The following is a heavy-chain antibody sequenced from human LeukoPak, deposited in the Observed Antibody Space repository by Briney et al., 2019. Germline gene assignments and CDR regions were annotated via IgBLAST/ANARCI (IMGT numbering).Heavy chain of an antibody. Sequence: GGSLRLSCAASGFTFSSYEMNWVRQAPGKGLEWVSTISDGGSITYYADSVKGRFTISRDNSKNTLFLQMSSLRVEDTAVYYCARDGYCSSGSCHPFDYWGQGTLVTVSS. J-gene: IGHJ4*02. CDR1: GFTFSSYE. CDR2: ISDGGSIT. CDR3: ARDGYCSSGSCHPFDY. V-gene: IGHV3-23*01. D-gene: IGHD2-15*01.